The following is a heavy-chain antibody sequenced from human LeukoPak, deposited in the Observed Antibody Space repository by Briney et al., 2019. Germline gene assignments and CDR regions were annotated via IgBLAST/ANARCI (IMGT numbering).Heavy chain of an antibody. CDR3: ARGPPDSSSSDY. D-gene: IGHD6-13*01. CDR2: MNPNTGNT. V-gene: IGHV1-8*01. J-gene: IGHJ4*02. CDR1: GYTFISYD. Sequence: ASVKVSCKASGYTFISYDINWVRQAAGQGLEWMGWMNPNTGNTGYAQKFQGRVTMTRNTSISTAYMELSSLRSDDTAVFYCARGPPDSSSSDYWGQGTLVTVSS.